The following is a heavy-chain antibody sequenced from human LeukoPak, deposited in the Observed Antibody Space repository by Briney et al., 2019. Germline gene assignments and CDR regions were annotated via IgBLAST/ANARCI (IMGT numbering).Heavy chain of an antibody. CDR2: ISVYNGNT. J-gene: IGHJ4*02. D-gene: IGHD1-26*01. CDR1: GYTFTNYG. Sequence: ASVKVSCKASGYTFTNYGISWVRQAPGQGLEWMAWISVYNGNTNSAQNLQGRVTMTTDTSTSTAYMELSRLRSDDTAVYYCARDNSMGATPFDYWGQGTLVTVSS. CDR3: ARDNSMGATPFDY. V-gene: IGHV1-18*01.